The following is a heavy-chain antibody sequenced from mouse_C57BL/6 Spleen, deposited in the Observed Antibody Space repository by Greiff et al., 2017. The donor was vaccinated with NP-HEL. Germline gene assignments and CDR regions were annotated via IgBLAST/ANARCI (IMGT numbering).Heavy chain of an antibody. CDR3: ARPGGTKGFDY. CDR2: IYPRDGSN. Sequence: QVQLQQSGPELVKPGASVKLSCKASGYTFTSYDINWVKQRPGQGLEWIGWIYPRDGSNKYNEKFKGKATLTVDTSSSTAYMELHSLTSEDSAVYFCARPGGTKGFDYWGQGTTLTVSS. CDR1: GYTFTSYD. D-gene: IGHD4-1*01. V-gene: IGHV1-85*01. J-gene: IGHJ2*01.